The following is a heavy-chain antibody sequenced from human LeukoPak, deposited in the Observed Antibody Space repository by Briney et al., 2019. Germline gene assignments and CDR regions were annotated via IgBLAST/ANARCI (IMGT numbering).Heavy chain of an antibody. CDR1: GFTFSGSW. CDR3: ARFVMVTAGDY. D-gene: IGHD2-21*02. CDR2: IIGDGSAT. V-gene: IGHV3-74*01. J-gene: IGHJ4*02. Sequence: GGSLRLSCAASGFTFSGSWMHWVRQTPGKELVWVSRIIGDGSATSYADSVKGRFTISRDNAKNTVYLQMNSLRDEDTAVYYCARFVMVTAGDYWGQGTLVTVSS.